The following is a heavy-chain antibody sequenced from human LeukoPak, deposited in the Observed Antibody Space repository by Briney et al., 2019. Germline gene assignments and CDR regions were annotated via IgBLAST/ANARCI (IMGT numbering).Heavy chain of an antibody. CDR3: AAVTRELLFDY. Sequence: SETLSLTCTVSGGSISSGSYYWSWIRQPAGKGLEWIGRIYTSGSINYNPSLKSRVTISVDTSKNQFSLKLSSVTAADTAVYYCAAVTRELLFDYWGQGTLVTVSS. D-gene: IGHD1-26*01. CDR2: IYTSGSI. J-gene: IGHJ4*02. V-gene: IGHV4-61*02. CDR1: GGSISSGSYY.